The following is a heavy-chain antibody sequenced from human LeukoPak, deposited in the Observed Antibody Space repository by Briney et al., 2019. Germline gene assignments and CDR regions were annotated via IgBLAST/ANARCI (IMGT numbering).Heavy chain of an antibody. CDR2: ISGSGGST. CDR1: GFTFSSYA. J-gene: IGHJ6*02. CDR3: ARDLLSDILTGYHTYYYYGMDV. D-gene: IGHD3-9*01. Sequence: GGSLRLSCAASGFTFSSYAMNWVRQAPGKGLEWVSAISGSGGSTYYADSVKGRFTISRDNSKNTLYLQMNSLRAEDTAVYYCARDLLSDILTGYHTYYYYGMDVWGQGTTVTVSS. V-gene: IGHV3-23*01.